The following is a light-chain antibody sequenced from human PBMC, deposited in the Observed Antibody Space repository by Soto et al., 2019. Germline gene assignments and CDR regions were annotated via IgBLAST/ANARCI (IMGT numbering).Light chain of an antibody. CDR2: DAS. J-gene: IGKJ5*01. CDR1: QSINTY. CDR3: QQRSNWPPWIT. V-gene: IGKV3-11*01. Sequence: ENVLTQSPSTLSFSPGEGATLSCRASQSINTYLAWYQQKPGQAPRLLIYDASKRATGIPARFSGSGSGTDFTLTISSLEPEDFAVYYCQQRSNWPPWITFGQGTRLEIK.